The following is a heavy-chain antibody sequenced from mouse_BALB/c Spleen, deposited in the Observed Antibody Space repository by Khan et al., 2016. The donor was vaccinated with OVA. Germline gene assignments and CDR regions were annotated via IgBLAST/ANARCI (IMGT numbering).Heavy chain of an antibody. D-gene: IGHD2-4*01. J-gene: IGHJ3*01. V-gene: IGHV1S45*01. CDR3: ARAWALRRNAWFSY. CDR1: GYTFSNHH. Sequence: EVQLQESGAELVRPGASVKISCKAFGYTFSNHHINWVKQRSGQGLDWIGYINPYNDYTNYNQKFKGKATLTVDKSSSTAYMECSSLTSEDSAVYYCARAWALRRNAWFSYWGQGTLVTVSA. CDR2: INPYNDYT.